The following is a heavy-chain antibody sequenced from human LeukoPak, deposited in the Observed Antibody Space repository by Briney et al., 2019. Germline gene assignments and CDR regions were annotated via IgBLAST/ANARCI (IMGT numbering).Heavy chain of an antibody. CDR3: AKDIGNYGPGDDY. Sequence: GGSLRLSCAASGFTFDDYAMHWVRRAPGKGLEWVSGISWNSGSIGYADSVKGRFTISRDNAKNSLYLQMNSLRAEDTALYYCAKDIGNYGPGDDYWGQGTLVTVSS. J-gene: IGHJ4*02. CDR2: ISWNSGSI. CDR1: GFTFDDYA. V-gene: IGHV3-9*01. D-gene: IGHD3-16*01.